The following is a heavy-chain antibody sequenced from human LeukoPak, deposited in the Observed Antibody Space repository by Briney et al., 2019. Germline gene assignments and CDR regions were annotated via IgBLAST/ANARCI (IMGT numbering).Heavy chain of an antibody. CDR2: ISWNSGSI. V-gene: IGHV3-9*01. J-gene: IGHJ4*02. D-gene: IGHD2-2*01. Sequence: GRSLRLSCAASAFTFDDYAMHWVRQAPGKGLEWVSGISWNSGSIGYADSVKGRFTISRDNAKNSLYLQMNSLRAEDTALYYCSKYTFGSKWAYYFDYWGQGTLVTVSS. CDR3: SKYTFGSKWAYYFDY. CDR1: AFTFDDYA.